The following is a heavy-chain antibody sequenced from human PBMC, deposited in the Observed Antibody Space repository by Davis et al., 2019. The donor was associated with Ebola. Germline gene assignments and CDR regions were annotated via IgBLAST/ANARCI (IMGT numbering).Heavy chain of an antibody. D-gene: IGHD1-26*01. J-gene: IGHJ4*02. CDR1: GFTFSNYD. CDR3: GGAWD. V-gene: IGHV3-23*01. Sequence: GESLKISCAASGFTFSNYDMTWVRQAPGKGLDWVSRISSNGATTYYADSVRGRFTISRDNSRNTLYLQMNSLRADDTDVYYCGGAWDWGQGTLVTVSS. CDR2: ISSNGATT.